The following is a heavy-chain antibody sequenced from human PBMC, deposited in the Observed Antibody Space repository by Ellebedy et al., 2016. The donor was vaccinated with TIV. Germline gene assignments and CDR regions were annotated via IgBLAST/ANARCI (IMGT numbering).Heavy chain of an antibody. CDR2: MNPKSGNT. CDR3: ARGKRDILWSDY. Sequence: AASVKVSCKASGYTFVSYDITWVRQAAGQGLEGMGWMNPKSGNTGIIQRFTGRVTMTGDTSTSTAYLEVSSLTSEDSAVYYCARGKRDILWSDYWGQGTVVTVSP. CDR1: GYTFVSYD. V-gene: IGHV1-8*01. J-gene: IGHJ4*02. D-gene: IGHD3-16*01.